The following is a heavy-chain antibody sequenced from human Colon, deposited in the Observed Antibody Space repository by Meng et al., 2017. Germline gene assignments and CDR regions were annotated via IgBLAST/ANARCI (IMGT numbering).Heavy chain of an antibody. Sequence: QVQLQEWGQGLVKPSGTLSLTGDVSGGSIRNDQWWSWVRQAPGKGLEWIGEIYHSGRTNYNPSVKSRVSMSVDKSQNHFSLRLSSVTAADTAVYYCARSPYSGSALPFFDYWGQESLVTVSS. CDR3: ARSPYSGSALPFFDY. CDR1: GGSIRNDQW. CDR2: IYHSGRT. J-gene: IGHJ4*02. V-gene: IGHV4-4*02. D-gene: IGHD1-26*01.